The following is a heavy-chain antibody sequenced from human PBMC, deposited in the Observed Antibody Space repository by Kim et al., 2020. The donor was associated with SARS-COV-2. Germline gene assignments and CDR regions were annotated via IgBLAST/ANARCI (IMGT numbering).Heavy chain of an antibody. CDR3: ANSGGTTPYGDYDYFDY. J-gene: IGHJ4*02. CDR2: ISWNSGSI. V-gene: IGHV3-9*01. CDR1: GFTFDDYA. Sequence: GGSLRLSCATSGFTFDDYAMHWVRQAPGKGLEWVSGISWNSGSIGYADSVKGRFTISRDNAKNSLYLQMNSLRAEDTALYYCANSGGTTPYGDYDYFDYWGQGTLVTVSS. D-gene: IGHD4-17*01.